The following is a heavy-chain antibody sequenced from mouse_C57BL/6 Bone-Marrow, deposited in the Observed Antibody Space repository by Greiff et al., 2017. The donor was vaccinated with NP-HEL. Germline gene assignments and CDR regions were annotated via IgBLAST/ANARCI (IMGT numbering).Heavy chain of an antibody. CDR3: ARSYGGYAMDY. D-gene: IGHD1-1*01. CDR2: IYPRSGNT. V-gene: IGHV1-81*01. Sequence: QVQLQQSGAELARPGASVKLSCKASGYTFTSYGISWVKQRPGQGLYWIGAIYPRSGNTSYNEKFKGKATLTADKSSSTAYMELRSLTSDDSAVYFCARSYGGYAMDYWGQGTSVTVSS. CDR1: GYTFTSYG. J-gene: IGHJ4*01.